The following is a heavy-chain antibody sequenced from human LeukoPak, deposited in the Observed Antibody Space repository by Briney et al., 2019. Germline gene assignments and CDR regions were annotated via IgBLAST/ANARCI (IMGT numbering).Heavy chain of an antibody. CDR1: GYTFTGYY. V-gene: IGHV1-2*02. D-gene: IGHD2-21*01. Sequence: ASVKVSCKASGYTFTGYYMHWVRQAPGQGLEWMGWINPNSGGTNYAQKFQGRVTMTRDTSVSTAYMELSRLRSDDTAVYYCARDWLGGGDCFDYWGQGTLVTVSS. J-gene: IGHJ4*02. CDR2: INPNSGGT. CDR3: ARDWLGGGDCFDY.